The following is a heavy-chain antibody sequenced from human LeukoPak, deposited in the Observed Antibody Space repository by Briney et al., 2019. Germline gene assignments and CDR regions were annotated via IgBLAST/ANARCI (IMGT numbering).Heavy chain of an antibody. V-gene: IGHV3-53*01. CDR3: ARATVLRYFDWLFPGIFDY. Sequence: GGSLRLSCAAPGFTVSSNYMSWVRQAPGKGLEWVSVIYSGGSTYYADSVKGRFTISRDNSKNTLYLQMNSLRAEDTAVYYCARATVLRYFDWLFPGIFDYWGQGTLVTVSS. CDR1: GFTVSSNY. J-gene: IGHJ4*02. CDR2: IYSGGST. D-gene: IGHD3-9*01.